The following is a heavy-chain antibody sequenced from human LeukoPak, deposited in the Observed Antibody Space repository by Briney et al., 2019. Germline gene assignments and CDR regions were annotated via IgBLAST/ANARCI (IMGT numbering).Heavy chain of an antibody. CDR1: GGSISSSSYY. Sequence: SETLSLTCTVSGGSISSSSYYWGWIRQPPGKGLEWIGSIYYSGSTYYNPSLKSRVTISVDTSKNQFSPKLSSVTAADTAVYYCARERTITMVRGVTNAFDIWGQGTMVTVSS. CDR2: IYYSGST. CDR3: ARERTITMVRGVTNAFDI. J-gene: IGHJ3*02. D-gene: IGHD3-10*01. V-gene: IGHV4-39*07.